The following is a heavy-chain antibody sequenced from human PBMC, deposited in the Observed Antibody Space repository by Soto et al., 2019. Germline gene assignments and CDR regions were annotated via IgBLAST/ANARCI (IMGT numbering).Heavy chain of an antibody. Sequence: PSETLSLTCTVSGGSISSGGYYWIWIRQHPGKGLEWIGYIYYSGSTYYNPSLKSRVTISVDTSKNHFSLKLNTVTAAATAVYYSATLPYSDVLSGSYDFPYGMDLWGQGTTVTVSS. CDR1: GGSISSGGYY. J-gene: IGHJ6*02. CDR3: ATLPYSDVLSGSYDFPYGMDL. V-gene: IGHV4-31*03. CDR2: IYYSGST. D-gene: IGHD3-9*01.